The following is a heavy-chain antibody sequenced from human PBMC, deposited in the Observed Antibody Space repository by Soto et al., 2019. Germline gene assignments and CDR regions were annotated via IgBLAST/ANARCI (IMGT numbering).Heavy chain of an antibody. CDR2: INGGNGNT. CDR3: ASTRKGNSGYDYYFYGMDV. V-gene: IGHV1-3*01. CDR1: GYTFPNYA. Sequence: QVPLVQSGAEVKKPGASVKVSCEASGYTFPNYAVHWLRQAPGQSLEWMGWINGGNGNTKYSQKFQGRVTITRDTSATTAYMELSSLKSEDTAVYYCASTRKGNSGYDYYFYGMDVWGQGTTVNVSS. D-gene: IGHD5-12*01. J-gene: IGHJ6*02.